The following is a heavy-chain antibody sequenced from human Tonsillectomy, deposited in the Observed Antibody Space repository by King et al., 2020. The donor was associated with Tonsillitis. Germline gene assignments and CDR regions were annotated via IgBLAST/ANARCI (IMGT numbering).Heavy chain of an antibody. Sequence: LQLQESGPGLVKPSETLSLTCTVSGGSISSSIYYWGWIRQPPGKGLEWIGSIFYTGNTYYNPSLKSRVTISVDTSKNQFSLKLTSVTAADTAVYYCARHFYASGKLFDPWAQGTLVTVSS. CDR2: IFYTGNT. D-gene: IGHD3-10*01. CDR1: GGSISSSIYY. CDR3: ARHFYASGKLFDP. V-gene: IGHV4-39*07. J-gene: IGHJ5*02.